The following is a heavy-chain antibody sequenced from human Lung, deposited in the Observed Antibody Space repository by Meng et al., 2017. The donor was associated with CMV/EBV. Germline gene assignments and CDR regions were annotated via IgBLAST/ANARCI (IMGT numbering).Heavy chain of an antibody. J-gene: IGHJ6*02. V-gene: IGHV1-69*02. CDR1: GGTFSSYT. CDR2: IIPILGIA. Sequence: SVKVSCXTSGGTFSSYTISWVRQAPGQGLEWMGRIIPILGIASYSQKFQGRVTITADKSTSTAYMERSSLRSEDTDVYSCAKWGWGALYGGMDVWGQGTTVTFSS. D-gene: IGHD3-16*01. CDR3: AKWGWGALYGGMDV.